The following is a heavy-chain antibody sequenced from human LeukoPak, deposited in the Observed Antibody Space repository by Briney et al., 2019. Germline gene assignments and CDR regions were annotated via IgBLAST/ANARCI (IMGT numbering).Heavy chain of an antibody. CDR3: AKAHRQYSSSSPVGY. V-gene: IGHV3-23*01. D-gene: IGHD6-6*01. J-gene: IGHJ4*02. Sequence: GGPLRLSCAASGFTSSSYAMSWVRQAPGKGLEWVSAISGSGGSTYYADSVKGRFTISRDNSKNTLYLQMNSLRAEDTAVYYCAKAHRQYSSSSPVGYWGQGTLVTVSS. CDR1: GFTSSSYA. CDR2: ISGSGGST.